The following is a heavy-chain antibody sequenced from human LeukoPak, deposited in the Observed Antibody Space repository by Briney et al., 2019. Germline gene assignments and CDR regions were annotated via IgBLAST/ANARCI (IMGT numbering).Heavy chain of an antibody. CDR3: ARRVDTAMVTDWFDP. CDR2: ISAYNGNT. Sequence: ASVKVSCKASGYTFTSYGISWVRQAPGQGLEWMGWISAYNGNTNYAQKLQGRVTMTTDTSTSTAYMELRSLRSDDTAVYYCARRVDTAMVTDWFDPWGQGTLVTVSS. J-gene: IGHJ5*02. D-gene: IGHD5-18*01. CDR1: GYTFTSYG. V-gene: IGHV1-18*01.